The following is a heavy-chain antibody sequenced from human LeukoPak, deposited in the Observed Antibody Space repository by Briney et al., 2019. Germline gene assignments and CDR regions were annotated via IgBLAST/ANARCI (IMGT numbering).Heavy chain of an antibody. CDR1: RASITSSTHY. CDR2: IYYSGSP. CDR3: AVRLGATSQRGFDY. D-gene: IGHD1-26*01. Sequence: SETLSLTCTVSRASITSSTHYWAWIRQPPGKGLEWIGSIYYSGSPHYKPSLKSRVTISVEKSKSQVSLKLSSVTTADTAVYYCAVRLGATSQRGFDYWGQGTLLTVSS. V-gene: IGHV4-39*01. J-gene: IGHJ4*02.